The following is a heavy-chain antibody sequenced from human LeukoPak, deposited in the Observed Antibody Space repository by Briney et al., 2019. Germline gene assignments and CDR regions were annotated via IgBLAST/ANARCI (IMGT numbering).Heavy chain of an antibody. V-gene: IGHV3-74*01. CDR3: ATGYSSAWFNAFDI. D-gene: IGHD6-13*01. CDR1: GFTFSSYS. CDR2: IKSDGSDT. Sequence: GGTLRLSCAASGFTFSSYSMNWVRQAPGKGLVWVSRIKSDGSDTRYADSVKGRFTISRDNAKNTLYLQMNSLRAEDTAVYYCATGYSSAWFNAFDIWGQGTMVTVSS. J-gene: IGHJ3*02.